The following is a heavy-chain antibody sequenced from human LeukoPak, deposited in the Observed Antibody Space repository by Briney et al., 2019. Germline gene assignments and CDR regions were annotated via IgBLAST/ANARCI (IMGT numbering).Heavy chain of an antibody. CDR3: ARRKITMIVVDTDTDF. D-gene: IGHD3-22*01. J-gene: IGHJ4*02. CDR2: VYYSGST. Sequence: SETLSLTCTVSGGSISGSNYYWGWIRQPPGKGLEWIGTVYYSGSTYYNPSLKSRVTISVDTSKSQLSLRLSSVTAADTAVYYCARRKITMIVVDTDTDFWGQGTLVTVSS. V-gene: IGHV4-39*01. CDR1: GGSISGSNYY.